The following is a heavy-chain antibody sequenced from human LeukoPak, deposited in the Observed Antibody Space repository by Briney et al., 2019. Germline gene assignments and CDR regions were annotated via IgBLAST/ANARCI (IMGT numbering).Heavy chain of an antibody. CDR1: GGTFSSYA. V-gene: IGHV1-69*13. CDR2: IIPIFGAA. J-gene: IGHJ4*02. Sequence: SVKVSCKASGGTFSSYAISWVRQAPGQGLEWMGGIIPIFGAANYAQKFQGRVTITADESTSTAYMELSSLRSEDTAVYYCARALGYGDLGDYWGQGTLVTVSS. CDR3: ARALGYGDLGDY. D-gene: IGHD4-17*01.